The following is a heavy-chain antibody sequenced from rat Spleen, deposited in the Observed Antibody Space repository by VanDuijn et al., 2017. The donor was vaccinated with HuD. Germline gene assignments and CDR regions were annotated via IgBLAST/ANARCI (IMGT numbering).Heavy chain of an antibody. CDR2: ISYDGGST. V-gene: IGHV5-20*01. Sequence: EVQLVESGGGLVQPGRSLKLSCAASGFTFSNYGMAWVRQAPKKGLEWVAYISYDGGSTYHRDPVKGRFTVSRDNAKNSLYLQMNSLRSEDTATYYCTRATAEWHFDFWGPGTMVTVSS. D-gene: IGHD1-2*01. CDR3: TRATAEWHFDF. J-gene: IGHJ1*01. CDR1: GFTFSNYG.